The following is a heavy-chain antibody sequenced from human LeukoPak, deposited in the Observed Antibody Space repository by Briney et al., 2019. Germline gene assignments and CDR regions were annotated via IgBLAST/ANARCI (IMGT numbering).Heavy chain of an antibody. J-gene: IGHJ4*02. CDR2: IYYSGST. CDR1: GGSISSGDYY. CDR3: ARDSSGSPHFDY. D-gene: IGHD3-22*01. V-gene: IGHV4-30-4*01. Sequence: PSQTLSLTCTVSGGSISSGDYYWSWIRQPPGKGLEWIGYIYYSGSTYYNPSLKSRVTISVDTSKNQFSLKLSSVTAADTAVYYCARDSSGSPHFDYWGQGTLVTVSS.